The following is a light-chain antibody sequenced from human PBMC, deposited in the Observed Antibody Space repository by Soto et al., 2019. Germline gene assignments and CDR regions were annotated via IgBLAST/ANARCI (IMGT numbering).Light chain of an antibody. V-gene: IGLV2-14*01. CDR1: SSDDGGYNY. CDR2: DVS. J-gene: IGLJ2*01. CDR3: SSYTSSSTRGV. Sequence: QSVLTQPAYVSGSPGQSITISCTGTSSDDGGYNYVSWYQQHPGKAPKLMIYDVSNRPSGVSNRFSGSKSGNPASLTISGLQAEDEADYYCSSYTSSSTRGVFGGGTQLTVL.